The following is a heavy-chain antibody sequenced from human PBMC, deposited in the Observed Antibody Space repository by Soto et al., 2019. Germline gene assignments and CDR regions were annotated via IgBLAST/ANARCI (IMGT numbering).Heavy chain of an antibody. CDR3: ARVNPPMNFDY. V-gene: IGHV3-30-3*01. J-gene: IGHJ4*02. CDR2: ISYDGSNK. Sequence: GGSLRLSCAASGFTFSSYAMHWVRQAPGKGLEWVAVISYDGSNKYYADSVKGRFTIPRDNSKNTLYLQMNSLRAEDTAVYYCARVNPPMNFDYWGQGTLVTVSS. CDR1: GFTFSSYA.